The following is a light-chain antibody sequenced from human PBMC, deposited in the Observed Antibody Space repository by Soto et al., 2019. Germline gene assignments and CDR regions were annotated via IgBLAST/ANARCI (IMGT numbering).Light chain of an antibody. CDR2: GVS. V-gene: IGKV3-20*01. Sequence: EIVLTQSPGTLSLSPGERATLSCRASQSVSSSYLAWYQQKPGQAPRLLIHGVSTRATGISDRFSGSGSGTDFTLTISRLEPEDFAVYYCQQYVTSPYIFGQGTKLEIK. CDR1: QSVSSSY. CDR3: QQYVTSPYI. J-gene: IGKJ2*01.